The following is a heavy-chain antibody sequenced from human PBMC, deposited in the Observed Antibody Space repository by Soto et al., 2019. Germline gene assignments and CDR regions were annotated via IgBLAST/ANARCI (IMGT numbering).Heavy chain of an antibody. CDR1: GGSINSYC. V-gene: IGHV4-59*08. D-gene: IGHD4-4*01. CDR3: ARHRRTTVAKFYFDN. CDR2: IFDSGNA. Sequence: SETLSLTCTVSGGSINSYCWSWIRQPPGKGLEWIAYIFDSGNANYNPSLKSRVTISVDTSKNQFSLKLTSVTAADTAVYYCARHRRTTVAKFYFDNWGQGALVTVLL. J-gene: IGHJ4*02.